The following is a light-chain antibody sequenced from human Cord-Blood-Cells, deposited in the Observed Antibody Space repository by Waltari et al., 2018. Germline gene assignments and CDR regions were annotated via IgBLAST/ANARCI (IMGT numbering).Light chain of an antibody. CDR2: EGS. CDR3: CSYAGSSTFDVV. J-gene: IGLJ2*01. V-gene: IGLV2-23*03. CDR1: SRDVGSYNI. Sequence: QSALTQPASVSGSPGQSLTIPCTGPSRDVGSYNIASWYQQHPGKAPKLMIYEGSKRPSGVSNRFSGSKSGNTASLTISGLQAEDEADYYCCSYAGSSTFDVVFGGGTKLTVL.